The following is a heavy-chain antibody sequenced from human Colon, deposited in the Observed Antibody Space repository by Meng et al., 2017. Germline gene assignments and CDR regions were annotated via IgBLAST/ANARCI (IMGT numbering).Heavy chain of an antibody. Sequence: GGPLRLSCAASGFTFSSYWMSWVRQAPGKGPEWVANINQDESEIYYVDSVKGRFTISRDNAKNLLYLQMNSLRDEDTAVYYCARDKIVGPTILDCWGQGTLVTVSS. D-gene: IGHD1-26*01. CDR1: GFTFSSYW. V-gene: IGHV3-7*01. CDR2: INQDESEI. CDR3: ARDKIVGPTILDC. J-gene: IGHJ4*02.